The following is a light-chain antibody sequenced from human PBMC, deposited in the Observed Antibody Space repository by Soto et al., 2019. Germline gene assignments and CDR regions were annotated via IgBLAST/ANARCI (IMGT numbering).Light chain of an antibody. Sequence: QSVLTQPPSVSGAPGQRVTISCTGSSSNIGAGLHVHWYQQLPGTAPKLLISGNNNRPSGVPDRFSGSKSGTSASLAITGLQAVDEADYYCSSYSDTNICVFGTGTKVTVL. V-gene: IGLV1-40*01. J-gene: IGLJ1*01. CDR2: GNN. CDR1: SSNIGAGLH. CDR3: SSYSDTNICV.